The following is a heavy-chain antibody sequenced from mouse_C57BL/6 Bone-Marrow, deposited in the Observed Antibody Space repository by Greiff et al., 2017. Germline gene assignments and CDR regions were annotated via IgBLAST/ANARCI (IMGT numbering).Heavy chain of an antibody. CDR2: IDPSDSYT. CDR3: AREGIAEGYFDV. D-gene: IGHD5-2*01. Sequence: QVHVKQPGAELVKPGASVKLSCKASGYTFTSYWMQWVKQRPGQGLEWIGEIDPSDSYTNYNQKFKGKATLTVDTSSSTAYMKLSSLTSEDSAVYCCAREGIAEGYFDVWGTGTTVTVSS. V-gene: IGHV1-50*01. CDR1: GYTFTSYW. J-gene: IGHJ1*03.